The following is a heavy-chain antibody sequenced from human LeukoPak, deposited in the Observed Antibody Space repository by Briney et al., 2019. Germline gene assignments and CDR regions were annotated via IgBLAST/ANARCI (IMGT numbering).Heavy chain of an antibody. V-gene: IGHV3-30-3*01. CDR2: ISYDGSNK. Sequence: GSLRLSCAASGFTFSSYAMHWVRQAPGKGLEWVAVISYDGSNKYYADSVKGRFTISRDNSKNTLYLQMNSLRAEDTAVYYCARAGPYCGGDCPSFDYWGQGTLVTVSS. D-gene: IGHD2-21*02. J-gene: IGHJ4*02. CDR3: ARAGPYCGGDCPSFDY. CDR1: GFTFSSYA.